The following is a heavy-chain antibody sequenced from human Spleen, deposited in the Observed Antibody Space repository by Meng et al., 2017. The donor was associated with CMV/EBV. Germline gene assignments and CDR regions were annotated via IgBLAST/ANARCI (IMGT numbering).Heavy chain of an antibody. CDR3: AREKAFINYYDSSGYGGDAFDI. Sequence: ASVKVSCKASGYTFTGYYMHWVRQAPGQGLEWMGWINPNSGGTNYAQKFQGRVTMTRDTSISTAYRELSSLRAEDTAVYYCAREKAFINYYDSSGYGGDAFDIWGQGTMVTVSS. D-gene: IGHD3-22*01. CDR2: INPNSGGT. V-gene: IGHV1-2*02. CDR1: GYTFTGYY. J-gene: IGHJ3*02.